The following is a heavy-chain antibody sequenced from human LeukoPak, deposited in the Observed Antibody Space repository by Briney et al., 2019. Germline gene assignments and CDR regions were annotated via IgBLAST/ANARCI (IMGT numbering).Heavy chain of an antibody. V-gene: IGHV4-59*12. Sequence: SETLSLTCTVSGGSISSYYWSWIRQPPGKGLEWIGYIYYSGSTNYNPSLKSRVTISVDTSKNQFSMNLTSVTAADTAVYYCARGPHQHWPLGQFWGQGSLVTVSS. CDR1: GGSISSYY. D-gene: IGHD2-2*01. J-gene: IGHJ4*02. CDR3: ARGPHQHWPLGQF. CDR2: IYYSGST.